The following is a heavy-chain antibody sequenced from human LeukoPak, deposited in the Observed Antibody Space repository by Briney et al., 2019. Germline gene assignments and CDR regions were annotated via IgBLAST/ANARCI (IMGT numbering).Heavy chain of an antibody. CDR3: ASHYDYVWGSYRRDY. CDR1: GGSISSGGYS. CDR2: IYHSGST. V-gene: IGHV4-30-2*01. J-gene: IGHJ4*02. Sequence: SETLSLTCAVSGGSISSGGYSWGWIRQPPGKGLEWIGYIYHSGSTYYNPSLKSRVTISVDRSKNQFSLKLSSVTAADTAVYYCASHYDYVWGSYRRDYWGQGTLVTVSS. D-gene: IGHD3-16*02.